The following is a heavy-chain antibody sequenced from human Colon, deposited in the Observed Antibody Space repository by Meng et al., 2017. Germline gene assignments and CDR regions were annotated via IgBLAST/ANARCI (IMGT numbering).Heavy chain of an antibody. V-gene: IGHV3-74*01. J-gene: IGHJ3*02. CDR1: GFTFSSYW. CDR2: INRDGSDT. CDR3: ARLTSSDFDI. D-gene: IGHD3-22*01. Sequence: GESLKISCAASGFTFSSYWMHWVRQAPGKGLVWVSGINRDGSDTNYADSVQGRFTISRDNANNTLYLQMNSLRAEDTAVYYCARLTSSDFDIWGQGTVVTVSS.